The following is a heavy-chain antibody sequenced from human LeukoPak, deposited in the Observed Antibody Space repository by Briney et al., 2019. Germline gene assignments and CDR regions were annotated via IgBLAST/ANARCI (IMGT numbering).Heavy chain of an antibody. D-gene: IGHD6-19*01. V-gene: IGHV1-3*01. Sequence: GASVKVSCKASGYTFTTYAMHWVRQAPGQRLEWMGWINAGNGNIKYSQKFQGRVTITRDTSASTAYMELSSLRSEDTAVYYCARDLKQFGGWFDYWGQGTLVTVSS. J-gene: IGHJ4*02. CDR3: ARDLKQFGGWFDY. CDR2: INAGNGNI. CDR1: GYTFTTYA.